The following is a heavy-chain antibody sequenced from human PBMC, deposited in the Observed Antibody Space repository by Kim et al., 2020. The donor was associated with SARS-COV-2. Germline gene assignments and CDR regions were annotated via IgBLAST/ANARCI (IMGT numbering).Heavy chain of an antibody. V-gene: IGHV4-34*01. D-gene: IGHD2-15*01. CDR3: ARGRAEVVPSPILGLGPYYDHYPIDV. CDR2: INHSGSD. J-gene: IGHJ6*02. Sequence: SETLSLTCAVSGGSFSGYHWTWIRQSPGKGLEWVGEINHSGSDNCNPSLKSRGTISLDTTKNQFSLKLGSVSAADTAVYYCARGRAEVVPSPILGLGPYYDHYPIDVWGQGNTITVSS. CDR1: GGSFSGYH.